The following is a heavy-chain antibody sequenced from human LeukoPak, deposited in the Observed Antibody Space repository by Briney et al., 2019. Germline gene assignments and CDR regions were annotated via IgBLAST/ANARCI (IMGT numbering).Heavy chain of an antibody. D-gene: IGHD6-19*01. CDR2: ISGSGDST. Sequence: GGTLRLSCAASGFTFSSYGMSWVRQAPGKGLEWVSAISGSGDSTYYADSVKGRFTISRDNSKNTLYLQMNSLRAEDTAVYYCAKEDIAVGDYYFDYWGQGTLVTVSS. J-gene: IGHJ4*02. V-gene: IGHV3-23*01. CDR1: GFTFSSYG. CDR3: AKEDIAVGDYYFDY.